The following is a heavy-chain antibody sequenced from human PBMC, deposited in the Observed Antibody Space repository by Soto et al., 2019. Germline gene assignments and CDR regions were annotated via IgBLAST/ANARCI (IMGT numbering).Heavy chain of an antibody. CDR2: ISWDGGST. CDR1: GFTFDDYT. CDR3: AKDFYGDGYYGMDV. Sequence: GGSLRLSCAASGFTFDDYTMHWVRQAPGKGLEWVSLISWDGGSTYYADSVKGRFTISRDNSKNSLYLQMNSLKTEDTALYYCAKDFYGDGYYGMDVWGQGTTVTVSS. V-gene: IGHV3-43*01. D-gene: IGHD4-17*01. J-gene: IGHJ6*02.